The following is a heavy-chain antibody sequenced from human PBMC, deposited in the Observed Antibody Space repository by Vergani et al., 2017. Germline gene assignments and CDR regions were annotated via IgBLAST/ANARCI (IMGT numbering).Heavy chain of an antibody. CDR3: ARDVYYYGSGSYYPGHNGFDP. J-gene: IGHJ5*02. CDR2: IKQDGSXK. V-gene: IGHV3-7*04. Sequence: EVQLVESGGGLVQPGGFLRLSCAASGFTFSSYWMSWVRQAPGQGLEWVANIKQDGSXKYYVDSVKGRFTISRDNAKNSLYLQMNSLRAEDTAVYYCARDVYYYGSGSYYPGHNGFDPWGQGTLVTVSS. D-gene: IGHD3-10*01. CDR1: GFTFSSYW.